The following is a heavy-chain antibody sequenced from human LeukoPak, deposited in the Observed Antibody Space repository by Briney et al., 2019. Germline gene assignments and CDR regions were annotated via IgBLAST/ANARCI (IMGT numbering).Heavy chain of an antibody. D-gene: IGHD1-26*01. CDR2: ISPDGRDK. J-gene: IGHJ4*02. CDR1: GFTFTTFW. CDR3: TRVGVVGY. V-gene: IGHV3-7*01. Sequence: PGGSLRLSCAASGFTFTTFWMTWVRQAPGKGLGWVANISPDGRDKYYVDSVKGRFTISRDNAKDSLFLQMNSLRAEDTAMYFCTRVGVVGYWGQGTLVTVSS.